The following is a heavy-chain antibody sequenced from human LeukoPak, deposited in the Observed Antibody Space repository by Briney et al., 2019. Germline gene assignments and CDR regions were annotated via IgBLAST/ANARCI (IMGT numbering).Heavy chain of an antibody. J-gene: IGHJ3*01. CDR3: ATDWGSGSYGRADAFDV. CDR1: GFTFSHAW. CDR2: IKNKYDGGTS. Sequence: AGGSLRLSCAASGFTFSHAWMSWVRQAPGKGLEWVGRIKNKYDGGTSDYIAPVKGRFTISRDDSKNTMYLQMNSLNTEDTAVYYCATDWGSGSYGRADAFDVWGQGTMVTVSS. D-gene: IGHD1-26*01. V-gene: IGHV3-15*01.